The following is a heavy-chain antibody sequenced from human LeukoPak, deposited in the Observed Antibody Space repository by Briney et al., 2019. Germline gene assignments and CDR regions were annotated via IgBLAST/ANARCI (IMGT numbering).Heavy chain of an antibody. V-gene: IGHV4-39*07. CDR3: ARVSVAATQLDY. CDR2: IYYSGST. Sequence: SETLSLTCIVSGGSMSTYFWSWIRQPAGKGLEWIGSIYYSGSTYYNPSLKSRVTISVDTSKNQFSLKLSSVTAADTAVYYCARVSVAATQLDYWGQGTLVTVSS. J-gene: IGHJ4*02. CDR1: GGSMSTYF. D-gene: IGHD2-15*01.